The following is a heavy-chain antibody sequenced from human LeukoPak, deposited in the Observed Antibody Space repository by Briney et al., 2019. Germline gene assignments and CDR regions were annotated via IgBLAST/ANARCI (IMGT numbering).Heavy chain of an antibody. CDR2: IKVNSGAT. CDR1: GYTFTGYY. D-gene: IGHD5-18*01. J-gene: IGHJ4*02. Sequence: ASVKVSCKASGYTFTGYYMHWVRQAPGRGPEWMGWIKVNSGATNYAQKFQGRVTMTRDTSITTVYMELSSLRTDDTAVYYCASVVDTAMVTADYWGQGTLVTVSS. CDR3: ASVVDTAMVTADY. V-gene: IGHV1-2*02.